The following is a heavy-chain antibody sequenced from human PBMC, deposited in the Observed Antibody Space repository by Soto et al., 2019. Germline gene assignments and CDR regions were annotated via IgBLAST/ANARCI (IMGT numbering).Heavy chain of an antibody. V-gene: IGHV4-31*03. Sequence: SETLSLTCSVSSDSMNSGGYYWSWIRQHPGKGLEWIGYIYSNGDTYYNPSLKSRVTISVDTSKNQFSLNLTSVTAADTAVYYCAGRGGSSSGYSYYAMDVWGQGTTVTVSS. J-gene: IGHJ6*02. D-gene: IGHD6-6*01. CDR3: AGRGGSSSGYSYYAMDV. CDR1: SDSMNSGGYY. CDR2: IYSNGDT.